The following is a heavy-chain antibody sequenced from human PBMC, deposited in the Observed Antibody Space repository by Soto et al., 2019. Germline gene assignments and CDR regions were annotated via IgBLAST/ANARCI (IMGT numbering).Heavy chain of an antibody. D-gene: IGHD6-13*01. CDR2: INHSGST. V-gene: IGHV4-34*01. CDR3: ARSIPAIAAAGSRHNWFDP. Sequence: ETLSLTCAVYGGSFRGYYWSWIRQPPGKGLEWIGEINHSGSTNYNPSLKSRVTISVDTSKNQFSLKLSSVTAADTAVYYCARSIPAIAAAGSRHNWFDPCGQGTLVTVSS. J-gene: IGHJ5*02. CDR1: GGSFRGYY.